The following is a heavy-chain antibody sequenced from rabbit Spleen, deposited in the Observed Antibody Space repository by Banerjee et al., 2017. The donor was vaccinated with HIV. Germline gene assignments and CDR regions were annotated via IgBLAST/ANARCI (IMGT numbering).Heavy chain of an antibody. D-gene: IGHD8-1*01. CDR2: VDTGSRGFT. CDR3: ARDTGSSFSSYGMDL. CDR1: GVDFSNYNF. Sequence: LVESGGDLVQPGASLTVTCTASGVDFSNYNFMCWVRQAPGKGLEWIACVDTGSRGFTYFASWAKGRFTISKTSSTTVTLQMTSLTVADTATYFCARDTGSSFSSYGMDLWGQGTLVTVS. J-gene: IGHJ6*01. V-gene: IGHV1S40*01.